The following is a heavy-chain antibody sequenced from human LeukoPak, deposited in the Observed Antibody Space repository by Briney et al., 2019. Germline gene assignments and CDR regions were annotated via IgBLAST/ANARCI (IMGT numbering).Heavy chain of an antibody. D-gene: IGHD3-22*01. CDR1: GFTFSSYG. Sequence: PGGTLRLSCAASGFTFSSYGMSWVRQAPGKGLEWVSAISGSGGSTYYADSVKGRFTISRDNSKNTLYLQMNSLRAEDTAVYYCAKAKNYYDSSGYYYSFGRASTYFDYWGQGTLVTVSS. CDR2: ISGSGGST. V-gene: IGHV3-23*01. J-gene: IGHJ4*02. CDR3: AKAKNYYDSSGYYYSFGRASTYFDY.